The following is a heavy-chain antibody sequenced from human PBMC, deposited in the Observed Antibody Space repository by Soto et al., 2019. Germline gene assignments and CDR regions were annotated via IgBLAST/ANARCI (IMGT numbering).Heavy chain of an antibody. CDR1: GYTFTSYY. V-gene: IGHV1-46*01. CDR3: AREGHSYGYYCYGMDV. Sequence: GASVKVSCKASGYTFTSYYMHWVRQAPGQGLEWMGIINPSGGSTSYAQKFQGRVTMTRDTSTSTVYMELSSLRSEDTAVYYCAREGHSYGYYCYGMDVWGQGTTVTVSS. CDR2: INPSGGST. D-gene: IGHD5-18*01. J-gene: IGHJ6*02.